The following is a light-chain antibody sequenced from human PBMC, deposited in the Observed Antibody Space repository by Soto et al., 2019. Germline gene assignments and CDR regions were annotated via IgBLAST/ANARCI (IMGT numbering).Light chain of an antibody. Sequence: DIPMTQSPSSLSASVGDRVTITCRASQSISIYLNWYQLKPGKAPNLLMYGASYLKSGVLTRFSGSGSGTDFTLIISSLQPEDFAIYYCQHTYTTPEITFGQGTRLDIK. CDR1: QSISIY. CDR2: GAS. CDR3: QHTYTTPEIT. V-gene: IGKV1-39*01. J-gene: IGKJ5*01.